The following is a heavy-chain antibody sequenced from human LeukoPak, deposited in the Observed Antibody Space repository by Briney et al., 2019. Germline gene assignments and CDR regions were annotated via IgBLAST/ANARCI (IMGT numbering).Heavy chain of an antibody. CDR1: GFTFSSYE. Sequence: QPGGSLRLSCAASGFTFSSYEMNWVRQAPGKGLEWVSYISSSGSTIYYADSVKSRFTISRDNAKNSLYLQMNSLRAEDTAVYYCARVTISYYDILTHFDYWGQGTLVTVSS. D-gene: IGHD3-9*01. CDR3: ARVTISYYDILTHFDY. V-gene: IGHV3-48*03. J-gene: IGHJ4*02. CDR2: ISSSGSTI.